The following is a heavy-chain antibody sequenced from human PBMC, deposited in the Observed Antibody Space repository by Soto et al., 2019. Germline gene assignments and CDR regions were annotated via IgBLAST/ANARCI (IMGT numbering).Heavy chain of an antibody. Sequence: GGSLRLSCAASGFTFSSYAMHWVRQAPGKGLEWVAVISYDGSNKYYADSVKGRFTISRDNSKNTLYLQMNSLRAEDTAVYYCARDPSLLWFGETVRGMGVWGQGTTVTVSS. D-gene: IGHD3-10*01. CDR2: ISYDGSNK. CDR1: GFTFSSYA. CDR3: ARDPSLLWFGETVRGMGV. J-gene: IGHJ6*02. V-gene: IGHV3-30-3*01.